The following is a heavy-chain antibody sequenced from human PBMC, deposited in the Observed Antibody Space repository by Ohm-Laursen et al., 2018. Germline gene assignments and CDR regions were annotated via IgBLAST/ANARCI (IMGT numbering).Heavy chain of an antibody. D-gene: IGHD4-17*01. Sequence: SETLSLTCTVSGGSVSSGSYYWSWIRQPPGKGLEWIGEINHSGSTNYNPSLKSRVTISVDTSKNQFSLKLSSVTAADTAVYYCARFGDYGDYVGTFDLWGRGTLVTVSS. CDR1: GGSVSSGSYY. J-gene: IGHJ2*01. CDR3: ARFGDYGDYVGTFDL. CDR2: INHSGST. V-gene: IGHV4-39*07.